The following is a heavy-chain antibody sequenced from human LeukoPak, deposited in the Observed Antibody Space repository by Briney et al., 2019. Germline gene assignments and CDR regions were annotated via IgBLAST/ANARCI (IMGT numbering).Heavy chain of an antibody. CDR3: ASPPEIVGATWWAFDI. V-gene: IGHV4-38-2*02. J-gene: IGHJ3*02. CDR2: IFHSGNT. D-gene: IGHD1-26*01. Sequence: SETLSLTCTVSGFSISSGYYWGWVRQPPGKGLEWIGSIFHSGNTFYNPSPKSRVTISVDTSKNQFSLKLSSVTAADTAVYYCASPPEIVGATWWAFDIWGQGTMVTVSA. CDR1: GFSISSGYY.